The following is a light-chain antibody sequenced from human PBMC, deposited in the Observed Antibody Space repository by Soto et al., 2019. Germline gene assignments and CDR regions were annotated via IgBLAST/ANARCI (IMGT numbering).Light chain of an antibody. CDR2: DAS. CDR1: QSVSSY. V-gene: IGKV3-11*01. J-gene: IGKJ1*01. Sequence: EIVLTQSPATLSLSPGERATLSCRASQSVSSYLAWYQQKPGQAPRLLIYDASNRATGTPARFSGSGSGTDFTTTISSLEPEDYAVYYCQQRSNWPPWTFGQGTKVEIK. CDR3: QQRSNWPPWT.